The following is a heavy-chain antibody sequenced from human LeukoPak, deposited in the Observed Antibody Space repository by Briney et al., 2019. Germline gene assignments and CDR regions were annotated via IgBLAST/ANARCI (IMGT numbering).Heavy chain of an antibody. CDR2: IYYSGST. V-gene: IGHV4-59*08. D-gene: IGHD3-10*01. CDR3: ARQGMVRTDAFDI. Sequence: PSQTLSLTCTVSGGSMSSYYSSWIRQPPEEGLGWIGYIYYSGSTTYNPSLKSRVTISVDTSKNQFSLKRSSVAAADTAVYYCARQGMVRTDAFDIWGQGTMVTVSS. J-gene: IGHJ3*02. CDR1: GGSMSSYY.